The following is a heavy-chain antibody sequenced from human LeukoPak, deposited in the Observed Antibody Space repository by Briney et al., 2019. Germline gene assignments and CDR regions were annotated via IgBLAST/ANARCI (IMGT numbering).Heavy chain of an antibody. V-gene: IGHV1-18*01. CDR1: GYTFTSYG. CDR2: ISAYNGNT. CDR3: ARGLQLERRRSYFYYCMDV. D-gene: IGHD1-1*01. Sequence: GASVKVSCKASGYTFTSYGISWVRQAPGQGLEWMGWISAYNGNTNYAQKLQGRVTMTTDTSTSTAYMELSSLRSEDTAVYYCARGLQLERRRSYFYYCMDVWGKGTTVTISS. J-gene: IGHJ6*03.